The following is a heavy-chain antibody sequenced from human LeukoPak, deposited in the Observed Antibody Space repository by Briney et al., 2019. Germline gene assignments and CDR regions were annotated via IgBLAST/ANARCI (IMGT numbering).Heavy chain of an antibody. CDR3: ARSGGNYYSI. CDR1: GYSFTTYW. CDR2: IYPIDSDT. D-gene: IGHD1-26*01. J-gene: IGHJ3*02. V-gene: IGHV5-51*01. Sequence: KPGGSLKISCKASGYSFTTYWIGWVRQMPGKGLEWMGIIYPIDSDTKYSPSFQGQVTISADKSISTAYLQWTSLKASDTAMYYCARSGGNYYSIWGQGTMVTVSS.